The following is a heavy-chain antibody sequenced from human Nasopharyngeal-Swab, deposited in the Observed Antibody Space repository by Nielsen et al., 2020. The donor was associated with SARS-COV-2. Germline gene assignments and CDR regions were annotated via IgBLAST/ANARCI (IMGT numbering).Heavy chain of an antibody. D-gene: IGHD6-6*01. CDR2: IRDKANSYTT. V-gene: IGHV3-72*01. Sequence: LSLTCTVSGGSISSGGYYWSWIRQAPGKGLEWVARIRDKANSYTTEYAASVKGRFTISRDDSKNSLYLQMNSLKSDDTAVYYCARGASSSQPYYYYGLDVWGQGTTVTVSS. CDR3: ARGASSSQPYYYYGLDV. CDR1: GGSISSGGYY. J-gene: IGHJ6*02.